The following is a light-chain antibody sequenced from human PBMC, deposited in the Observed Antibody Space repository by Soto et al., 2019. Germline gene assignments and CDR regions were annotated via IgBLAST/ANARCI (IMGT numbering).Light chain of an antibody. CDR2: GAS. J-gene: IGKJ1*01. CDR3: QQYGSLPRT. Sequence: EIVLTQSPGTLSLSPGERATLSCRASQSVSSSYFAWYQQKPGQAPRLLIYGASSRATGIPDRFSGSGSGTDFTLTISRLEPEDFAVYYCQQYGSLPRTFGQGTKVEI. CDR1: QSVSSSY. V-gene: IGKV3-20*01.